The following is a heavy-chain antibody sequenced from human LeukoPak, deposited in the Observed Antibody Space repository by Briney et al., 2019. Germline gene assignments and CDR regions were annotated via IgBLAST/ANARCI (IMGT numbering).Heavy chain of an antibody. CDR2: IYYSGST. Sequence: KASETLSLTCTVSGGSISSDYWSWIRQPPGKGLEWIGYIYYSGSTNYNPSLKSRVTISVDTSQNQFSLKLSSVTAADTVFYYRPRKAYDILTGYANWFDPWGQGTLVTVSS. V-gene: IGHV4-59*08. CDR1: GGSISSDY. D-gene: IGHD3-9*01. CDR3: PRKAYDILTGYANWFDP. J-gene: IGHJ5*02.